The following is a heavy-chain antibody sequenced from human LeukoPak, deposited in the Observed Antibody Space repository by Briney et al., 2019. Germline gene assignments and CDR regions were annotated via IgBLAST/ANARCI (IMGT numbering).Heavy chain of an antibody. Sequence: PGGSLRLSCAASGFTFDDYAMHWVRHAPGKGLEWVSFISWDGGSTYYADSVKGRFTISRDNSKNSLYLQMNSLRAEDTALYYCAKNQRFLEWLLYDWGQGTLVTVSS. CDR1: GFTFDDYA. CDR2: ISWDGGST. J-gene: IGHJ4*02. D-gene: IGHD3-3*01. CDR3: AKNQRFLEWLLYD. V-gene: IGHV3-43D*03.